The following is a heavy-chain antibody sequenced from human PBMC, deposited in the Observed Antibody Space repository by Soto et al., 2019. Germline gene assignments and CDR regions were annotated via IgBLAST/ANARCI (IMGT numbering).Heavy chain of an antibody. CDR2: ISAYNGNT. Sequence: QVQLVQSGAEVKTPGASVKVSCKASGYTFTSYGISWVRQAPGQGLEWMGWISAYNGNTNYAQKLQGRVTMTTDTSTSTAYMELRRLSSGDTAVYSCSRDTAVGLFDYWGQGTLVTVSS. CDR3: SRDTAVGLFDY. V-gene: IGHV1-18*01. J-gene: IGHJ4*02. CDR1: GYTFTSYG. D-gene: IGHD1-26*01.